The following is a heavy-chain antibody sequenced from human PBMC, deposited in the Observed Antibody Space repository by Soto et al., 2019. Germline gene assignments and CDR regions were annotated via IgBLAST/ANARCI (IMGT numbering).Heavy chain of an antibody. J-gene: IGHJ4*02. V-gene: IGHV1-3*01. CDR2: INAGNGDT. D-gene: IGHD1-26*01. CDR1: RYSFTTYA. CDR3: ARDSGNGAAPRAYHFEY. Sequence: GASVKVSCKASRYSFTTYALHWVRQAPLQMLEWMVCINAGNGDTKYSEKFQGRVTITRETSANTAYMELSSLRSEDTSVYYCARDSGNGAAPRAYHFEYWGQGTMVTFSS.